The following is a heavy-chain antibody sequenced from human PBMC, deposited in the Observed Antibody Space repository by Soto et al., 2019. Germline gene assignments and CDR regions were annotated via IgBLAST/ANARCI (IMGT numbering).Heavy chain of an antibody. D-gene: IGHD5-18*01. J-gene: IGHJ4*02. CDR2: IYYSGST. Sequence: SETLPLTCTVSGGSISSGGYYWSWIRQHPGKGLEWIGHIYYSGSTYYNPSLKSRVTISVDTSKNQFSLKLSSVTAADTAVYYCARSGYSYGPNPLLYWGQGTLVTVSS. V-gene: IGHV4-31*03. CDR1: GGSISSGGYY. CDR3: ARSGYSYGPNPLLY.